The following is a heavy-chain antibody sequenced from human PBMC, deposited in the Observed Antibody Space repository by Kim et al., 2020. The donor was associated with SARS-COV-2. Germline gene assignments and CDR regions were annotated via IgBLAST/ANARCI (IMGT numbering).Heavy chain of an antibody. J-gene: IGHJ4*02. CDR2: INPNSGAT. CDR1: GYRFTGYY. Sequence: ASVKVSCKASGYRFTGYYMHWVRQAPGQGLEWMGWINPNSGATNYAQKFQGRVTMTRDTSISTTYMDLSRLRSDDTAIYYCAREEGSGWCGYWGQGTVVTVSS. D-gene: IGHD6-19*01. V-gene: IGHV1-2*02. CDR3: AREEGSGWCGY.